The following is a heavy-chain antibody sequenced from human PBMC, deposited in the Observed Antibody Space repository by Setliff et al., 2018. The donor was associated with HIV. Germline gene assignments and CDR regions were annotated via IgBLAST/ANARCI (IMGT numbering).Heavy chain of an antibody. CDR2: IYYSGST. Sequence: TSETLSLTCTVSGGSISSSSYYWSWIRQLPGKGLEWIGYIYYSGSTYYNPSLKSRVSISLDTSKNHYSLNLTSVTAADTAVYYCARASWDYYDSSLLGGSFDPWGQGTLVTVSS. CDR1: GGSISSSSYY. J-gene: IGHJ5*02. CDR3: ARASWDYYDSSLLGGSFDP. V-gene: IGHV4-31*03. D-gene: IGHD3-22*01.